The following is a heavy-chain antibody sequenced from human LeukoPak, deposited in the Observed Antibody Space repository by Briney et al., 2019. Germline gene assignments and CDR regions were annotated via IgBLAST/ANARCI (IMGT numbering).Heavy chain of an antibody. J-gene: IGHJ4*02. V-gene: IGHV1-2*02. CDR3: ARATTVTTKFDY. D-gene: IGHD4-17*01. CDR1: GYTFIGSY. Sequence: ASVKVSCKASGYTFIGSYMHWVRQAPGQGLEWMGWLNPNSGVTNYAQKFQDRVTLTRDTSITTAYMELSRLRSDDTALFYCARATTVTTKFDYWGQGTLVTVSS. CDR2: LNPNSGVT.